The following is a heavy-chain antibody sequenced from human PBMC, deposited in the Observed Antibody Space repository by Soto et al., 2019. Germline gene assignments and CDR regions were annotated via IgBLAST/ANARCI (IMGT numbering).Heavy chain of an antibody. CDR2: INIEGSRI. CDR1: GFTFSSYW. V-gene: IGHV3-74*01. CDR3: LSGDGYRYDGDGYLGGN. J-gene: IGHJ4*02. Sequence: EVQLVESGGGLVQPGGSLRLSCAAYGFTFSSYWMQWVRQAPGKGLVWVSRINIEGSRISYGDSVKGRCTISRDNAKNXLNLRMTSTRAEDTAVYYCLSGDGYRYDGDGYLGGNWGQGTLVTVSS. D-gene: IGHD3-22*01.